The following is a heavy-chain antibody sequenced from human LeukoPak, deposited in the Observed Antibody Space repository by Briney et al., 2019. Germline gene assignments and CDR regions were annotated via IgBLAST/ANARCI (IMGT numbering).Heavy chain of an antibody. V-gene: IGHV1-8*01. D-gene: IGHD3-22*01. Sequence: ASVKVSCKASGYTFTSYDINWVRQATGQGLEWMGWMNRNSGNTGYAQKFQGRVTMTRNTSISTAYMGLSSLRSEDTAVYYCARGSYDSSGYDHDYWGQGTLVTVSS. CDR1: GYTFTSYD. CDR2: MNRNSGNT. CDR3: ARGSYDSSGYDHDY. J-gene: IGHJ4*02.